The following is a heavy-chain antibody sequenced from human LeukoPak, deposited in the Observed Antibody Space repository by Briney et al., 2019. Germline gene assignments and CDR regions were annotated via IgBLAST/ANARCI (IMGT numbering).Heavy chain of an antibody. D-gene: IGHD6-19*01. Sequence: ASVKVSCKASGYTFTSYDINWVRQATGQGLEWMGWMNPNSGNTGYAQKFQGRVTITADESTSTAYMELSSLRSEDTAVYYCARGIAVAGRPYNWFDPWGQGTLVTVSS. CDR1: GYTFTSYD. V-gene: IGHV1-8*01. CDR2: MNPNSGNT. J-gene: IGHJ5*02. CDR3: ARGIAVAGRPYNWFDP.